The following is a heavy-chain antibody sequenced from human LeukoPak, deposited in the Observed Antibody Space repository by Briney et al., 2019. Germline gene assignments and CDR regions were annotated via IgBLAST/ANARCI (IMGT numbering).Heavy chain of an antibody. V-gene: IGHV4-59*11. CDR2: IYYSGST. CDR1: GGSISSHY. Sequence: LETLSLTCTVSGGSISSHYWSWIRQSPGKGLEWIGFIYYSGSTTYNPSLKSRVTISVDTSKNQFSLKLSSVTAADTAVYYCARDKKGTSRYDYWGQGTLVTVSS. D-gene: IGHD2-2*01. J-gene: IGHJ4*02. CDR3: ARDKKGTSRYDY.